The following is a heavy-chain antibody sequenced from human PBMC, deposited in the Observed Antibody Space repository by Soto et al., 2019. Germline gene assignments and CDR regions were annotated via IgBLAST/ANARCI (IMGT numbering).Heavy chain of an antibody. V-gene: IGHV4-4*07. CDR2: IYSSGSA. CDR1: GGSMRSY. Sequence: QVQLQESGPGLVKPSETLSLTCTVSGGSMRSYWSWIRQPAGKGLEWIGRIYSSGSANHNPSLKSRVTLSVDTSKNQFSLKLSSVTAADTAVYYCARDSQIWFDPWGQGILVTVSS. J-gene: IGHJ5*02. CDR3: ARDSQIWFDP.